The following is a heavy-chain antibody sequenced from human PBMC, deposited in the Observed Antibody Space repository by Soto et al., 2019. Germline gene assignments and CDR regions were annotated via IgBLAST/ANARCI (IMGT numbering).Heavy chain of an antibody. CDR3: ARDTGWYGHYYYGMDV. CDR2: IKQDGSEK. J-gene: IGHJ6*02. D-gene: IGHD6-19*01. Sequence: PGGSLRLSCAASGFTLSSYWMSWVRQAPGKGLEWVANIKQDGSEKYYVDSVKGRFTISRDNAKNSLYLQMNSLRAEDTAVYYCARDTGWYGHYYYGMDVWGQGTTVTVSS. CDR1: GFTLSSYW. V-gene: IGHV3-7*05.